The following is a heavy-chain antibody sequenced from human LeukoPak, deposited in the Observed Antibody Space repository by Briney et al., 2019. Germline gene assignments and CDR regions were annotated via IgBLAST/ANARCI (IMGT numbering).Heavy chain of an antibody. D-gene: IGHD1-26*01. J-gene: IGHJ4*02. Sequence: GGSLRLSCAASGFTFSSYALGWVRQAPGKGLEYISGISGSGGSTYYADSVKGRFTISGDNSKNTLYLQMNSLRAEDTAVYYCAKGSSGSRSRGNYWGQGTLVTVSS. CDR1: GFTFSSYA. CDR3: AKGSSGSRSRGNY. V-gene: IGHV3-23*01. CDR2: ISGSGGST.